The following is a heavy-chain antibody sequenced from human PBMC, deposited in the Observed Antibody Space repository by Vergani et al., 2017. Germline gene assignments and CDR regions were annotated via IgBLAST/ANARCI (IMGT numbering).Heavy chain of an antibody. D-gene: IGHD6-19*01. CDR2: INSDGSST. Sequence: EVQLVESGGGLVQPGGSLRLSCAASGFTFSSYWMHWVRQAPGKGLVWVSRINSDGSSTSYADSVKGRFTISRDNSKNTLYLQMNSLRAEDTAVYYCAEQSLDGSGWYRGSDFDLWGRGTLVTVSS. CDR1: GFTFSSYW. J-gene: IGHJ2*01. V-gene: IGHV3-74*01. CDR3: AEQSLDGSGWYRGSDFDL.